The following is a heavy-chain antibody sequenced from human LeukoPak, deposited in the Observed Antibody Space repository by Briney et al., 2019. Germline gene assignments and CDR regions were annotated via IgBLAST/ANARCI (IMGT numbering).Heavy chain of an antibody. CDR2: IYWNDDK. Sequence: CGPTLANPTQPLTLTCTFSGFSLSSSGVGVGWTRQPPGKALEWLALIYWNDDKRYGSSLKSRLTITKDTSKNQVVLTVTNMDPVDIATYYCTHRRLDHGGSDDYGGQGTLVTVSS. CDR3: THRRLDHGGSDDY. D-gene: IGHD4-23*01. CDR1: GFSLSSSGVG. V-gene: IGHV2-5*01. J-gene: IGHJ4*02.